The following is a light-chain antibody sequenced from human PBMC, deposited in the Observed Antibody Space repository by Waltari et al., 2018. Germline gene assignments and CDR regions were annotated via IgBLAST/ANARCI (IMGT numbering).Light chain of an antibody. CDR2: RNN. CDR3: AAWDDSLSGWV. Sequence: QSVLTQLPSASGTPGQGVTISCSGSSSNIGDNYVYWYQQFPGTSPKLLIHRNNQRPSGVPDQFSGSKSGTSAFLVISGLRSEDEADYHCAAWDDSLSGWVFGGGTKVTVL. V-gene: IGLV1-47*01. J-gene: IGLJ3*02. CDR1: SSNIGDNY.